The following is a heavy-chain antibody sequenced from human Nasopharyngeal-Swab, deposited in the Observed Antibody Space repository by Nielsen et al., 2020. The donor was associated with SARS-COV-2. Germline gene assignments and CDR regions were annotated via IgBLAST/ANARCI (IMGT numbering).Heavy chain of an antibody. J-gene: IGHJ4*02. Sequence: SETLSLTCAVSGGSISSGFYSWSWIRQPPGKGLEWIGYIFHSGTTYYNPSLKSRVTISVDRSKNQFSLRLSSVTAADTAVYYCARKYCNGDCYFDYWGQGTLVTVSS. CDR2: IFHSGTT. D-gene: IGHD2-21*02. CDR1: GGSISSGFYS. V-gene: IGHV4-30-2*01. CDR3: ARKYCNGDCYFDY.